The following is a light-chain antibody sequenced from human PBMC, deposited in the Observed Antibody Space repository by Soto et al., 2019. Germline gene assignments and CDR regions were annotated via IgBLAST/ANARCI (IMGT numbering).Light chain of an antibody. V-gene: IGKV1-5*01. CDR3: QQYHSFSLEGLT. CDR1: QTINTW. CDR2: DAS. J-gene: IGKJ4*01. Sequence: DIQMTQSPSTLSASVGERVTITCRASQTINTWLAWYQHKPGKAPKLLIYDASTLQTGVPSRFSGYSSGTEFTLTISSLQPDDLATYFCQQYHSFSLEGLTFGGGTKVEL.